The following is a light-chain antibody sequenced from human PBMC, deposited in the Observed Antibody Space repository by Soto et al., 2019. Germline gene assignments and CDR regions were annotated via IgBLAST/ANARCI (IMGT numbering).Light chain of an antibody. CDR2: DAS. V-gene: IGKV1-33*01. CDR1: EDITNY. CDR3: QQYDYMPYT. Sequence: DVQMTQSPSSLSASVGDRITITCQASEDITNYLHWYQQKPGKAPKLLIYDASNLETGVPSRFSGSGFGTDFSFTISSLQPEDIATYYCQQYDYMPYTFGQGTKLEIK. J-gene: IGKJ2*01.